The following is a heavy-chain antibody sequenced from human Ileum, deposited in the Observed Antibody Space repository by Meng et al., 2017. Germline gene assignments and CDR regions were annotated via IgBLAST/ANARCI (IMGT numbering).Heavy chain of an antibody. Sequence: GESLKISCAASGFTFSSHAMSWVRQTPGKGLEWVSGISGSGGGTYYADSVEGRFTISRDNSKSTLYLQVNSLRAEDTAVYYCARTTMARAFDIWGQGTMVNVSS. CDR2: ISGSGGGT. CDR3: ARTTMARAFDI. D-gene: IGHD3-10*01. V-gene: IGHV3-23*01. J-gene: IGHJ3*02. CDR1: GFTFSSHA.